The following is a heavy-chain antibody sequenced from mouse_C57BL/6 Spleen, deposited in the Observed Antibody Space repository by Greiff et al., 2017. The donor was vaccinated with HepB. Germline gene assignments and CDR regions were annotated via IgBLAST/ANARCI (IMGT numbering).Heavy chain of an antibody. Sequence: QVQLKQPGAELVRPGSSVKLSCKASGYTFTSYWMDWVKQRPGQGLEWIGNIYPSDSETHYNQKFKDKATLTVDKSSSTAYMQLSSLTSEDSAVYYCARRAQATAYWGQGTLVTVSA. J-gene: IGHJ3*01. V-gene: IGHV1-61*01. D-gene: IGHD3-2*02. CDR2: IYPSDSET. CDR3: ARRAQATAY. CDR1: GYTFTSYW.